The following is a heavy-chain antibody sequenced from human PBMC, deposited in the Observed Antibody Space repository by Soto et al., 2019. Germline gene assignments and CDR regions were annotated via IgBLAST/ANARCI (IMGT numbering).Heavy chain of an antibody. CDR2: IYYSGTT. CDR1: GDSIDTSRYY. J-gene: IGHJ5*02. Sequence: QVQLQESGPGLVKPSETLSLTCTVSGDSIDTSRYYWGWIRQPPGKGLEWIGCIYYSGTTYYNPSLKSRVTISADTSKNRFSLELSSVTAADTAYYYCARLKGAFLISTYNWFDPWGQGTLVTVSS. D-gene: IGHD2-2*01. CDR3: ARLKGAFLISTYNWFDP. V-gene: IGHV4-39*01.